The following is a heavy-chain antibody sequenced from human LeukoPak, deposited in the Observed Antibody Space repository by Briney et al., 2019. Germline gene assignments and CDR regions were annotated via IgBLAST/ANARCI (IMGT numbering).Heavy chain of an antibody. D-gene: IGHD2-21*01. CDR3: ARASIPRGY. CDR1: GFTFSSYG. V-gene: IGHV3-66*01. Sequence: GGSLRLSCAASGFTFSSYGMHWVRQAPGKGLEWVSVLYSGGYTYYADSVKGRFTISRDNSKNTPYLQMNSLRAEDTAVYYCARASIPRGYWGQGTLVTVSS. CDR2: LYSGGYT. J-gene: IGHJ4*02.